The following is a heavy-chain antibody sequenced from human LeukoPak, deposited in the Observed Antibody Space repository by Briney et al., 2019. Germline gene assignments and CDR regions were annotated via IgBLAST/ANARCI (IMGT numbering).Heavy chain of an antibody. V-gene: IGHV4-59*01. CDR2: IYYSGST. D-gene: IGHD3-22*01. Sequence: SEILSLTCTVSGGSISSYYWSWIRQPPGKGLEWIGYIYYSGSTNYNPSLKSRVTISVDTSKNQFSLKLNSVTAADTAVYYCARAGYYYDSSGYFDYWAREPWSPSPQ. CDR1: GGSISSYY. J-gene: IGHJ4*02. CDR3: ARAGYYYDSSGYFDY.